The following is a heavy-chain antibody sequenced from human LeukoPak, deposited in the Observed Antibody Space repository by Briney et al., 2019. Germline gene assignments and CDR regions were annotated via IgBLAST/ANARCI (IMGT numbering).Heavy chain of an antibody. V-gene: IGHV1-69*05. J-gene: IGHJ6*03. CDR1: GGTFSSYA. CDR3: ARDLPGRPYYYYYMDV. CDR2: IIPIFGTA. Sequence: SVKVSCKASGGTFSSYAISWVRQAPGQGLEWMGGIIPIFGTANYAQKFQGRVTITTDESTSTAYMELSSLRSEDTAVYYCARDLPGRPYYYYYMDVWGKGTTVTVSS.